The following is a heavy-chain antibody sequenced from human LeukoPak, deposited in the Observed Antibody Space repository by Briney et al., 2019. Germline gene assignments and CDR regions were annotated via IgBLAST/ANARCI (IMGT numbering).Heavy chain of an antibody. CDR3: ARFQYQLLSSWFDP. J-gene: IGHJ5*02. V-gene: IGHV1-18*04. D-gene: IGHD2-2*01. CDR2: ISAYNGNT. Sequence: ASVTVSCKASGYTFTSYGISWVRQAPGQGLEWMGWISAYNGNTNYAQKLQGRVTMTTDTSTSTAYMELRSLRSDDTAVYYCARFQYQLLSSWFDPWGQGTLVTVSS. CDR1: GYTFTSYG.